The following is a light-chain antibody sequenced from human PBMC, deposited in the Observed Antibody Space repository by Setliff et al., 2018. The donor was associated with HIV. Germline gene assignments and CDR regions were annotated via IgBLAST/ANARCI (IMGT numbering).Light chain of an antibody. CDR3: MSYLSTNSYV. CDR1: SNDIGTYDR. J-gene: IGLJ1*01. Sequence: QSALAQPASVSGTPGQSITISCTGSSNDIGTYDRVSWYQQRPDGCPILIIYDVIHRPSGVPHRFSGSKSGNTASLTISGLQTEDEADYYCMSYLSTNSYVFGTGTKVTVL. CDR2: DVI. V-gene: IGLV2-14*03.